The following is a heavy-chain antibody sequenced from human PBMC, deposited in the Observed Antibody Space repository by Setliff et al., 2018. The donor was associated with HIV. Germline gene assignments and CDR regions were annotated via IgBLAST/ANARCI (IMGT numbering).Heavy chain of an antibody. Sequence: SVMVSCKASGGTFSSYAISWVRQAPGQGLEWMGRIIPIFGTANYAQKFQGRVTITADKSTSTAYMELSSLRSEDTAVYYCARRAAGGSSPNDYMDVWGKGTTVTVSS. J-gene: IGHJ6*03. V-gene: IGHV1-69*06. CDR1: GGTFSSYA. CDR3: ARRAAGGSSPNDYMDV. D-gene: IGHD6-6*01. CDR2: IIPIFGTA.